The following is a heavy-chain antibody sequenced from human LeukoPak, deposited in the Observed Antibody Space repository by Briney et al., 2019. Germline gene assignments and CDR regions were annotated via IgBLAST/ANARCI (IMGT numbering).Heavy chain of an antibody. V-gene: IGHV4-39*07. D-gene: IGHD3-16*02. CDR3: AKVGHRYYDYVWGSYRLDY. J-gene: IGHJ4*02. Sequence: NPSETLSLTCTVSSGSISTSNYYWGWVRQPPWKALEWIGNIFYSGSTYYSPSLKSRVTISLDTSRNQFSLKLNSVTAEDTAVYYCAKVGHRYYDYVWGSYRLDYWGQGTLVTVSS. CDR1: SGSISTSNYY. CDR2: IFYSGST.